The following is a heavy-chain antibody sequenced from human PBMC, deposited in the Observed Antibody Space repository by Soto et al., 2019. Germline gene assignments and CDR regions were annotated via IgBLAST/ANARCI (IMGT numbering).Heavy chain of an antibody. CDR1: GFTFSSYG. D-gene: IGHD2-2*01. CDR3: ARDKMVVPAATRPYYFDY. V-gene: IGHV3-33*01. Sequence: GGSLRLSCAASGFTFSSYGMHWVRQAPGKGLEWVAVIWYDGSNKYYADSVKGRFTISRDNSKNTLYLQMNSLRAEDTAVYYCARDKMVVPAATRPYYFDYWGQGTLVTVSS. J-gene: IGHJ4*02. CDR2: IWYDGSNK.